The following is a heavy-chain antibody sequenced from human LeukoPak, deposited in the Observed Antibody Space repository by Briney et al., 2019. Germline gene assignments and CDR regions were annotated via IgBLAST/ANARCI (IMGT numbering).Heavy chain of an antibody. J-gene: IGHJ4*02. CDR2: IYYTGST. D-gene: IGHD6-19*01. Sequence: SETLSLTCTVSGGSISSYYWSWIRQPPGKGLEWIGYIYYTGSTKYNASLKSRVTISVDTSKNQFSLKLSSVTAADTAVYYCARSNYSSGFYFDYWGQGTLVTVSS. CDR3: ARSNYSSGFYFDY. CDR1: GGSISSYY. V-gene: IGHV4-59*08.